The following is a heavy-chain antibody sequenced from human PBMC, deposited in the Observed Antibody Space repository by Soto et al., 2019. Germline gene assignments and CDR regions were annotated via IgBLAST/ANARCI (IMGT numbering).Heavy chain of an antibody. Sequence: GGSLRLSCAASGFTFSSYSMNWVRQAPGKGLEWVSSISSSSSYIYYADSVKGRFTISRDNAKNSLYLQMNSLRAEDTAVYYCATSIAAAGTATGYWGQGTLVTVSS. D-gene: IGHD6-13*01. CDR1: GFTFSSYS. V-gene: IGHV3-21*01. J-gene: IGHJ4*02. CDR2: ISSSSSYI. CDR3: ATSIAAAGTATGY.